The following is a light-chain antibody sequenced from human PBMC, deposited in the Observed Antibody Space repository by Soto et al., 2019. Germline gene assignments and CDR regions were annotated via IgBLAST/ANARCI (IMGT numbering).Light chain of an antibody. CDR1: SSDVGRYNY. CDR2: EVS. J-gene: IGLJ3*02. V-gene: IGLV2-14*01. Sequence: QSVLTQPASVSGSPGQSITISCTGTSSDVGRYNYVSWYQQHPGKAPKLMIYEVSNRPSGVSNRFSASKSGNTASLTISGLQAEDEADYYCTSYTSSTTWVFGGGIKLTVL. CDR3: TSYTSSTTWV.